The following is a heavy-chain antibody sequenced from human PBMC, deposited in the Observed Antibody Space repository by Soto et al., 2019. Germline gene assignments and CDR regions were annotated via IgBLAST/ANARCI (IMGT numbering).Heavy chain of an antibody. CDR1: GYSFTSYW. Sequence: PGEALKIPCKGSGYSFTSYWIGWVRQMPGKGLEWMGIIYPGDSDTRYSPSFQGQVTISADKSISTAYLQWSSLEASDTAMYYCSRRVRCGMDVWGQGTMVTVSS. J-gene: IGHJ6*02. CDR2: IYPGDSDT. D-gene: IGHD4-17*01. CDR3: SRRVRCGMDV. V-gene: IGHV5-51*01.